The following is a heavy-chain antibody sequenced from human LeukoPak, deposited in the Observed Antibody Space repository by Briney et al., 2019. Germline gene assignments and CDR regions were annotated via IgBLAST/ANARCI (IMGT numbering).Heavy chain of an antibody. CDR2: INIDGSGT. D-gene: IGHD1-26*01. CDR3: ARTTSMSYVGDAFDI. Sequence: GGSLRLSCAASGFTFSSYWIHWVRQAPGKGLVWVSRINIDGSGTTYADSVKGRFTISRDNVKNTLYLQMNSLRAEDTAVYYCARTTSMSYVGDAFDIWGQGTMVTVSS. CDR1: GFTFSSYW. J-gene: IGHJ3*02. V-gene: IGHV3-74*01.